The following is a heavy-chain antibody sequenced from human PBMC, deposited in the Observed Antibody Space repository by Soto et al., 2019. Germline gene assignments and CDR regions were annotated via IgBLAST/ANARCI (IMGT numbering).Heavy chain of an antibody. CDR3: ARLGPDSSAYYLPGYDMDV. CDR2: IDPSDSYI. CDR1: GYRFTSYW. V-gene: IGHV5-10-1*01. J-gene: IGHJ6*02. D-gene: IGHD3-22*01. Sequence: GESLKISCKGSGYRFTSYWISWVRQMPGKGLEWMGRIDPSDSYINYSPSFQGHVTISVDKSINTAYLQWSSLKASDTAMYYCARLGPDSSAYYLPGYDMDVWGQGTTVTVSS.